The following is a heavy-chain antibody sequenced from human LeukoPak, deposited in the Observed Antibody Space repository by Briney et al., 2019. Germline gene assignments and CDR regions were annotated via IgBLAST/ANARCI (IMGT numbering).Heavy chain of an antibody. V-gene: IGHV4-39*07. D-gene: IGHD3-22*01. Sequence: PSETLSLTCTVSGGSISSSSYYWGWIRQPPGKGLEWIGSIYYSGSTYYNPSLKSRVTISVDTSKNQFSLKLSSVTAADTAVYYCTNLDSSGYYYDYWGQGTLVTVSS. CDR1: GGSISSSSYY. J-gene: IGHJ4*02. CDR3: TNLDSSGYYYDY. CDR2: IYYSGST.